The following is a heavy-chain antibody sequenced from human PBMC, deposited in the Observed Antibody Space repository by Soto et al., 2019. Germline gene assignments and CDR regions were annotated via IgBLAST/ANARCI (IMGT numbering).Heavy chain of an antibody. CDR1: GYTFNAYA. Sequence: QVQLVQSGTEVKKPGASVRISCKASGYTFNAYAIYWVRQAPGQSLEWMGWVNAGLGNTEYAQKFQGRVTITRDTSANKAYMDLTSLTSEDTAVYYCARGGYCSGGRCYIWFDPWGQGTLVTVSS. J-gene: IGHJ5*02. D-gene: IGHD2-15*01. CDR2: VNAGLGNT. V-gene: IGHV1-3*01. CDR3: ARGGYCSGGRCYIWFDP.